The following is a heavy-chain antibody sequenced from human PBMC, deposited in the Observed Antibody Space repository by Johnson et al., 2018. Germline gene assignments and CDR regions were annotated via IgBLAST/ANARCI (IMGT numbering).Heavy chain of an antibody. Sequence: VQLGQSGGGLVQPGGSLRLSCAASGFTVSSNYMNWVRQAPGKGLEWVSVIYSGGSTYYADSVKGRFPISRDNSKNTLYLPMNSLRAEDTAVYYCERNKQPEWTYYYGSGSYGSYYMDVWGKGTTVTVSS. D-gene: IGHD3-10*01. CDR3: ERNKQPEWTYYYGSGSYGSYYMDV. CDR1: GFTVSSNY. J-gene: IGHJ6*03. CDR2: IYSGGST. V-gene: IGHV3-66*02.